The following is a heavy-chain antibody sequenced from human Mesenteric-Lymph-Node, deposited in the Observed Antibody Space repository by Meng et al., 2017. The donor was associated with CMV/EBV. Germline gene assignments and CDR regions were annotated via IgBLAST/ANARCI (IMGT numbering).Heavy chain of an antibody. J-gene: IGHJ6*02. V-gene: IGHV1-69*13. Sequence: SVTVSCKVSGGTFHDYGISWVRQAPGQGLEGMGGISPRLATTNFAQRFQGRVTITSDESTTTVYMEMSSLRSEDTAVYYCAAGYDVLTDYFYGIDFWGPGTTVTVSS. CDR2: ISPRLATT. CDR1: GGTFHDYG. D-gene: IGHD3/OR15-3a*01. CDR3: AAGYDVLTDYFYGIDF.